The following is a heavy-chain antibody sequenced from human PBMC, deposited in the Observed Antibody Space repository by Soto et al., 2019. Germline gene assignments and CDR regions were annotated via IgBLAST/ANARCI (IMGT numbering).Heavy chain of an antibody. CDR1: GFTFSDYY. V-gene: IGHV3-11*06. J-gene: IGHJ3*02. CDR2: IRSISTYT. D-gene: IGHD6-13*01. CDR3: ARDRGAAAECGGEAFDI. Sequence: QVQLVESGGGLVKPGGSLRLSCAASGFTFSDYYMSWIRQAPGKGLEWISYIRSISTYTNYADAVKGRFTISRDNAHDALKLQMNSLRAEDTAMYYCARDRGAAAECGGEAFDIWGQGTMVTVSS.